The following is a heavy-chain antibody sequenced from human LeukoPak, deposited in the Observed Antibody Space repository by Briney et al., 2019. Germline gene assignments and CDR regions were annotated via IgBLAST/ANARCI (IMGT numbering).Heavy chain of an antibody. D-gene: IGHD3-10*01. CDR1: GYTFTGYY. Sequence: ASVKVSCKASGYTFTGYYMHWVRQAPGQGLEWMGWINPNSGGTNYAQKFQGRVTMTRDTSISTAYMELSRLRSDDTAVYYCARDTESRYYGPGSPPGYWGQGTLVTVSS. CDR2: INPNSGGT. J-gene: IGHJ4*02. CDR3: ARDTESRYYGPGSPPGY. V-gene: IGHV1-2*02.